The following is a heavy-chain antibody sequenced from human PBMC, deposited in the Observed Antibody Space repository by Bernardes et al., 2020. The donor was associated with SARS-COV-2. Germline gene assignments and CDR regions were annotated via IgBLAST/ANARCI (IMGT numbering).Heavy chain of an antibody. V-gene: IGHV4-39*01. D-gene: IGHD5-18*01. CDR3: ARRGYSYGNY. Sequence: SETLSLTCTVSGGSISSRSYYWGWIRQPPGKGLEWIGSIYYSGSTYYNPSLKSRVTISVDTSKNQFSLKLSSVTAADTAVYYCARRGYSYGNYWGQGTLVTVSS. CDR1: GGSISSRSYY. J-gene: IGHJ4*02. CDR2: IYYSGST.